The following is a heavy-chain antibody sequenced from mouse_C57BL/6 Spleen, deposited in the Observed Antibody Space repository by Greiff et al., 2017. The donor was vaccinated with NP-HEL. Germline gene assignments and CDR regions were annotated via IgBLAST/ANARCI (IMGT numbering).Heavy chain of an antibody. D-gene: IGHD1-1*01. V-gene: IGHV1-50*01. CDR3: ARHYGSSYWYFDV. Sequence: QVQLQQSGAELVKPGASVKLSCKASGYTFTSYWMQWVKQRPGQGLEWIGEIDPSDSYTNYNQKFKGKATLTVDTSSRTAYMQLSSLTSEDSAVYYCARHYGSSYWYFDVWGTGTTVTVSS. CDR1: GYTFTSYW. CDR2: IDPSDSYT. J-gene: IGHJ1*03.